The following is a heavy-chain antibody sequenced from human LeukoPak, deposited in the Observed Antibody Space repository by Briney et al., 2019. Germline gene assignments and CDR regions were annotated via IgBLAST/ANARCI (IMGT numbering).Heavy chain of an antibody. Sequence: SETLSLTCTVSGGSISSNSYYWGCIRQPPGKGLEWIGSIHYSGSTYYNPSLKSRVTISVDTSKNQFSLKLSSVTAADTAVYYCARGFNGYCSGGSCYGDAFDIWGQGTMVTVSS. CDR1: GGSISSNSYY. CDR2: IHYSGST. J-gene: IGHJ3*02. D-gene: IGHD2-15*01. V-gene: IGHV4-39*07. CDR3: ARGFNGYCSGGSCYGDAFDI.